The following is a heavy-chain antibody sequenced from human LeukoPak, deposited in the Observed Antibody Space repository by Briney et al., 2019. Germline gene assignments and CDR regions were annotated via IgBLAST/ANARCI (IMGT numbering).Heavy chain of an antibody. CDR2: IRDSGGST. Sequence: AGGSLRLSCAASGITFSNYDMSWVRQAPGKGLEWVSAIRDSGGSTYYADSVKGRLTISRDNSKNTLYLQMNSLRAEDTAIYYCAKVKDYYYYAMDVWGLGTTVTVSS. CDR3: AKVKDYYYYAMDV. V-gene: IGHV3-23*01. CDR1: GITFSNYD. J-gene: IGHJ6*02.